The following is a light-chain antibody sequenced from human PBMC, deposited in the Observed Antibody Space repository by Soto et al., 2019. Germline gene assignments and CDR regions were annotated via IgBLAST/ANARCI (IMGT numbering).Light chain of an antibody. CDR3: NSYSSSTTPGSV. Sequence: SVLTQPASVSGSPGKSITISCTGTSSEVGGYNSVSWYQQHPGKAPKLMIYDVSNRPSGVSNRFSGSKSGNTASLTISGLQAGDEADYYCNSYSSSTTPGSVFGTGTKVTVL. J-gene: IGLJ1*01. CDR2: DVS. CDR1: SSEVGGYNS. V-gene: IGLV2-14*03.